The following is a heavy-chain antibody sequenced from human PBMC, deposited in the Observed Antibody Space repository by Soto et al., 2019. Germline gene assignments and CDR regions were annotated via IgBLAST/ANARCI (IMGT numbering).Heavy chain of an antibody. Sequence: EVLLLESGGGLVQPGGSLRLSCTASGFTFSSYAITWVRQAPEKGLEWVSSNSGSGGSSYYADSVKGRFIISRDNSKSTLYVQMNSRRAEDSAIYFCAREPSHTGWNNWFDPWGQGTLVTVSS. D-gene: IGHD6-19*01. V-gene: IGHV3-23*01. CDR3: AREPSHTGWNNWFDP. CDR2: NSGSGGSS. CDR1: GFTFSSYA. J-gene: IGHJ5*02.